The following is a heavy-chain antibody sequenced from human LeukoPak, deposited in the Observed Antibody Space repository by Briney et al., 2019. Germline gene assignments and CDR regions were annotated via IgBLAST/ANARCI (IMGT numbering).Heavy chain of an antibody. J-gene: IGHJ3*02. CDR3: GGYSGYDVGVEAFDI. Sequence: GASVKVSCKASGYTFTGYYMHWVRQAPGQGLEWMGWINPNSGGTNYAQKFQGRVTMTRDTSISTAYMELSGLRSDDTAVYYCGGYSGYDVGVEAFDIWGQGTMVTVSS. V-gene: IGHV1-2*02. D-gene: IGHD5-12*01. CDR2: INPNSGGT. CDR1: GYTFTGYY.